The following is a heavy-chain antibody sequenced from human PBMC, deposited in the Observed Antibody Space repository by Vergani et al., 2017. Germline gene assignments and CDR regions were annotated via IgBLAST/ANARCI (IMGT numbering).Heavy chain of an antibody. D-gene: IGHD3-16*02. J-gene: IGHJ6*02. V-gene: IGHV1-69-2*01. Sequence: EVRLVQSGAEIKKPGATVRVSCNASGYTFTDQYIHWLQQAPGKGLEWMGLVDPEDGDVIYADNFQGRVTLIADTSTDTAFMELSGRRSEDTAVFFCATSKYVWGSCRSDRFYGLDVWGQGTTVTVSS. CDR3: ATSKYVWGSCRSDRFYGLDV. CDR2: VDPEDGDV. CDR1: GYTFTDQY.